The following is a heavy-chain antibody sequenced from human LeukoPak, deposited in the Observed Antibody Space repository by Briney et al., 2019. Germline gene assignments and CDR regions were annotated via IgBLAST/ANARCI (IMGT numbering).Heavy chain of an antibody. V-gene: IGHV4-59*01. CDR2: IYYSGST. Sequence: PSETLSLTCTVSGGSISSYYWSWIRQPPGKGLEWIGYIYYSGSTNYNPSLKSRVTISVDTSKNQFSLKLSSVTAADMAVYYCARGGGGSYSAFDIWGQGTMVTVSS. D-gene: IGHD1-26*01. J-gene: IGHJ3*02. CDR1: GGSISSYY. CDR3: ARGGGGSYSAFDI.